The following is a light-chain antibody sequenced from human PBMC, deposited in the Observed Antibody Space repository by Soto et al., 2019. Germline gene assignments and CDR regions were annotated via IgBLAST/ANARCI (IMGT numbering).Light chain of an antibody. CDR3: SSYTTSSTYV. CDR1: SSDVGAYNY. CDR2: EVN. V-gene: IGLV2-14*01. Sequence: QSALTQPASVSGSPGRSITISCTGTSSDVGAYNYVSWYQQHPGKAPKLMIYEVNNRPSGVSNRFSGSKSGNTASLTISGLQAEDEADYYCSSYTTSSTYVFGTGTKVIVL. J-gene: IGLJ1*01.